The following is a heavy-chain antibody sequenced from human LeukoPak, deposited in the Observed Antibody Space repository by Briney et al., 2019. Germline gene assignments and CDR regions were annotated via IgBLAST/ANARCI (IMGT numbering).Heavy chain of an antibody. CDR2: IYHSGST. Sequence: SETLSLTCAVSGYSISSGYYWGWIRQPPGEGLEWHGSIYHSGSTYYNPSLKSRVTISVDTSKNQFSLKQSSVTAADTAVYYCARSAGDYEDAFDSWGQATMVTVSS. CDR1: GYSISSGYY. J-gene: IGHJ3*02. CDR3: ARSAGDYEDAFDS. V-gene: IGHV4-38-2*01. D-gene: IGHD4-17*01.